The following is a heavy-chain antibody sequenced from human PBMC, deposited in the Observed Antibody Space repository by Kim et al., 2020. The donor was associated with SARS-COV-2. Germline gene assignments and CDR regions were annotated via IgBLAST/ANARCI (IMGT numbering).Heavy chain of an antibody. CDR1: GFTFSSYA. CDR2: ISYDGSNK. V-gene: IGHV3-30*04. Sequence: GGSLRLSCAASGFTFSSYAMHWVRQAPGKGLEWVAFISYDGSNKYYVDSVKGRFTISRDNSKNTLYLQMNSLRGEDTAVYYCARDGWGIVGATGTRRGYYGMDVWGQGTTVTVSS. D-gene: IGHD1-26*01. CDR3: ARDGWGIVGATGTRRGYYGMDV. J-gene: IGHJ6*02.